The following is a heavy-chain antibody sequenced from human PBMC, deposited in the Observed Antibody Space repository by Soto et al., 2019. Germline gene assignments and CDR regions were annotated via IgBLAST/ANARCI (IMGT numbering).Heavy chain of an antibody. CDR3: ARGVYGSGNYYTGPSAFDI. V-gene: IGHV1-69*06. J-gene: IGHJ3*02. CDR1: GGTLSDHG. CDR2: TIPVFNTA. Sequence: QVQLEQSGAEVKKPGSSVKVSCKASGGTLSDHGVAWLRQAPGQGLEWMGGTIPVFNTAKYAQKFRGRVTVTADKFTNIVYMGLSSLRSADTAFYFCARGVYGSGNYYTGPSAFDIWGQGTLVIVSS. D-gene: IGHD3-10*01.